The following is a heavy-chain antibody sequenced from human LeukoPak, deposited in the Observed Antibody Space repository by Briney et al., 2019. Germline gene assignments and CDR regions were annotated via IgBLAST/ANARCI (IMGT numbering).Heavy chain of an antibody. CDR2: ISPSGGST. D-gene: IGHD3-22*01. CDR3: ARDHYYDSSGYLFDY. V-gene: IGHV1-46*01. CDR1: GYTFTSYY. J-gene: IGHJ4*02. Sequence: ASVKVSCKASGYTFTSYYMHWVRQAPGQGLEWMGIISPSGGSTSYAQKFQGRVTMTRDTSTSTVYMELSSLRSEDTAVYYCARDHYYDSSGYLFDYWGQGTLVTVSS.